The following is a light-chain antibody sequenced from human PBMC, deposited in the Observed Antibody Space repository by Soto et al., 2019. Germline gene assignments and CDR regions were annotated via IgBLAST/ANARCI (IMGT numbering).Light chain of an antibody. J-gene: IGLJ2*01. CDR1: HSDIGGYNY. Sequence: QSALTQPASVSGSPGQSITISCTGTHSDIGGYNYVSWYQQHASKAPKLIIYEVSNRPSGVSNRFSGSKSGSAASLTISGLQAEDEADYYCSSYTSRSTLVFGGGTKLTVL. CDR2: EVS. CDR3: SSYTSRSTLV. V-gene: IGLV2-14*01.